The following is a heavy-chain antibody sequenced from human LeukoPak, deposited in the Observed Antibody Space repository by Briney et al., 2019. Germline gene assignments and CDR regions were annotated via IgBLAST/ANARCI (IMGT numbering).Heavy chain of an antibody. CDR1: RYTFTGYY. CDR3: ARYGGSGSYYGY. CDR2: MNPNSGNT. J-gene: IGHJ4*02. V-gene: IGHV1-8*02. Sequence: ASVKVSCKASRYTFTGYYIHWVRQAPGQGLEWMGWMNPNSGNTGYAQKFQGRVTMTRNTSISTAYMELSSLRSEDTAVYYCARYGGSGSYYGYWGQGTLVTVSS. D-gene: IGHD3-10*01.